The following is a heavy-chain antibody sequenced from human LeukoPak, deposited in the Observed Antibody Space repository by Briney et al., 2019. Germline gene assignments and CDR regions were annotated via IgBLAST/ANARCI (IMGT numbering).Heavy chain of an antibody. Sequence: GGSLRLSCAASGFTFSSYAMHWVRQAPGKGLEWVALISYDGSGQYYTESVKGRSTISRDNSKNTLYLQMNSLRAEDTAVYYCARAPNYCSGGSCYSADYWGQGTLVTVSS. CDR2: ISYDGSGQ. V-gene: IGHV3-30-3*01. CDR3: ARAPNYCSGGSCYSADY. J-gene: IGHJ4*02. D-gene: IGHD2-15*01. CDR1: GFTFSSYA.